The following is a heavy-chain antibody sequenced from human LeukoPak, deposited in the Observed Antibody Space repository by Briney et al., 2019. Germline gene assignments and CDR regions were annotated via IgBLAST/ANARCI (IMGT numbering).Heavy chain of an antibody. D-gene: IGHD3-3*01. V-gene: IGHV4-39*01. CDR1: GGSISSSSYY. Sequence: SETLSLTCTVSGGSISSSSYYWGWIRQPPGKGLEWIGSIYYSGSTYYNPSLKSRVTISVDTSKNQFSLKLSSVTAADTAVYYCARHRGDFWCGYHPFDYWGQGTLVTVSS. CDR2: IYYSGST. J-gene: IGHJ4*02. CDR3: ARHRGDFWCGYHPFDY.